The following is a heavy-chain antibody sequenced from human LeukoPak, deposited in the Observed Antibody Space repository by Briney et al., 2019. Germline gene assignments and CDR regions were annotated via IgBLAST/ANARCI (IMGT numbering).Heavy chain of an antibody. J-gene: IGHJ5*02. CDR1: GYTLTELS. Sequence: RASVKVSCKVSGYTLTELSMHWVRQAPGKGLEWMGGFDPEDGETIYAQKFQGRVTMTRDTSISTAYMELSRLRSDDTAVYYCARARTYYDSSGYYPNWFNPWGQGTLVTVSS. D-gene: IGHD3-22*01. CDR3: ARARTYYDSSGYYPNWFNP. V-gene: IGHV1-24*01. CDR2: FDPEDGET.